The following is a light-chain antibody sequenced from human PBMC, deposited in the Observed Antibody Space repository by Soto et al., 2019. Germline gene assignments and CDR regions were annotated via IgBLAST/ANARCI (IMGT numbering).Light chain of an antibody. CDR3: QQYKTSLYS. CDR1: QSIGSW. V-gene: IGKV1-5*01. J-gene: IGKJ2*01. Sequence: DIQMTKSPSTLSASVGDLVPITCRASQSIGSWLACYQQRPGKAPNLLIYDASSLESGVPSRFSGSRSGTELTLTINSLQPDDFATYFCQQYKTSLYSFGQGTKVDI. CDR2: DAS.